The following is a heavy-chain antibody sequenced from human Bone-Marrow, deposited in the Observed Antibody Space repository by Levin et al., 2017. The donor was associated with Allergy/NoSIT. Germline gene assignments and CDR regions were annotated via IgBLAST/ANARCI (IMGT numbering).Heavy chain of an antibody. CDR2: VGGSGDTT. J-gene: IGHJ4*02. V-gene: IGHV3-23*01. CDR3: AKRGPYGQPAFDS. Sequence: SCAASGFMFRNYAMNWVRQAPGKGLEWVSSVGGSGDTTYYADSVKGRFTVSRDNSKSTLYLQMNSLRPEDTAIYYCAKRGPYGQPAFDSWGQGTLVSVSS. D-gene: IGHD4-17*01. CDR1: GFMFRNYA.